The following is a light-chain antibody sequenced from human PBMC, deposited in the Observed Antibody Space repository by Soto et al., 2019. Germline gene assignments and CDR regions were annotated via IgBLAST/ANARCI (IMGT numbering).Light chain of an antibody. CDR2: GAS. Sequence: EIVLTQSPGTLSLSPGERATLSCRASQSISSSYLAWYQQKPGQAPRALIYGASRRATGIPDRFSGSGSGTDFTLTISRLEPEDFVVYYCQQYGSSSWTFGQGTKLEIK. J-gene: IGKJ1*01. V-gene: IGKV3-20*01. CDR3: QQYGSSSWT. CDR1: QSISSSY.